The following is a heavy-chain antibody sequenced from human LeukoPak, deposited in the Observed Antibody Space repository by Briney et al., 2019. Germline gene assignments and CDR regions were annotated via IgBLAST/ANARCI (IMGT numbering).Heavy chain of an antibody. Sequence: KPSETLSLTCTVSGGSLNPFYWSWIRQPPREGLEWIGYVYYSGITNYNPSLKNRVTISVDTSKNQLSLSLTSVTAADTAVYYCAKDFSGSWDYWGQGTLVTVSS. J-gene: IGHJ4*02. D-gene: IGHD2-15*01. CDR2: VYYSGIT. CDR3: AKDFSGSWDY. CDR1: GGSLNPFY. V-gene: IGHV4-59*01.